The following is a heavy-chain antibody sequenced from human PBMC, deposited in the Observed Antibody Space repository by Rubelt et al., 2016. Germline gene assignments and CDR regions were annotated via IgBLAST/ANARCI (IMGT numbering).Heavy chain of an antibody. D-gene: IGHD2-15*01. Sequence: KGLQWIGEIYHSGSTNYNPSLKSRVTISVDTSKNQFSLNLNSVTAADTAMYYCARLGYCSGGSCYRFYMDVWGKGTTVTVSS. CDR2: IYHSGST. J-gene: IGHJ6*03. CDR3: ARLGYCSGGSCYRFYMDV. V-gene: IGHV4-4*02.